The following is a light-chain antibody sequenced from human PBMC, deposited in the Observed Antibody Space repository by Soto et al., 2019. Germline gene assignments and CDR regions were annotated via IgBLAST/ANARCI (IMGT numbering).Light chain of an antibody. CDR2: GAS. J-gene: IGKJ1*01. V-gene: IGKV3-15*01. CDR1: QSLSSN. CDR3: QQYNNWPRT. Sequence: EIVMTQAPATLSVSPGESATLSCRASQSLSSNLAWYQQKPGQAPRLLIYGASTRASGIPARFSGSGSGTEFTLTISSLQSEDFAVYYCQQYNNWPRTFGQATKVEFK.